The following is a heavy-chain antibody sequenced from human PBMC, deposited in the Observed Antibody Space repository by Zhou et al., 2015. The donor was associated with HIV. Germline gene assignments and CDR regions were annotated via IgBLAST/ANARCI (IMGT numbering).Heavy chain of an antibody. V-gene: IGHV1-69*06. J-gene: IGHJ3*02. CDR1: GGTFSSYA. D-gene: IGHD1-7*01. Sequence: QVQLVQSGAEVKKPGSSVRVSCRASGGTFSSYAISWVRQAPGQGLEWMGGIIPIFGTANYAQKFQGRVTITADKSTSTAYMELSSLRSEDTAVYYCARTKGGYNWNYSDAFDIWGQGTMVTVSS. CDR2: IIPIFGTA. CDR3: ARTKGGYNWNYSDAFDI.